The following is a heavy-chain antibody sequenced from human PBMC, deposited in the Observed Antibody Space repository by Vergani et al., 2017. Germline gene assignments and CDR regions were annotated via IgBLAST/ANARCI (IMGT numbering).Heavy chain of an antibody. CDR1: GGSFTSYH. D-gene: IGHD6-13*01. Sequence: QVQLQQWGGGLLKPSETLSLTCVVNGGSFTSYHWTWIRQSPGEGLEWVGDIDHTGRPDYNPSLKSRLTMSVDKSRNQFSLTLNSVTASDTAMYYCASKPTGTTWYSVKYYFDFWGQGTLVAVSS. J-gene: IGHJ4*02. V-gene: IGHV4-34*01. CDR3: ASKPTGTTWYSVKYYFDF. CDR2: IDHTGRP.